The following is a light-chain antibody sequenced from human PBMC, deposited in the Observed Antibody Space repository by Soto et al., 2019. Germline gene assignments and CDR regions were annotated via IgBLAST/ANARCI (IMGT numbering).Light chain of an antibody. CDR1: QSISSW. J-gene: IGKJ3*01. V-gene: IGKV1-5*01. Sequence: DIQMTQSPSTLSASVGDRVTITCRASQSISSWLAWYQQKPGKAPKLLIYDASSLESGVPSRFSGSGSGTEFTLTIRSLQPDDFATYYCQQYNSYWVTFGPGTKVDIK. CDR2: DAS. CDR3: QQYNSYWVT.